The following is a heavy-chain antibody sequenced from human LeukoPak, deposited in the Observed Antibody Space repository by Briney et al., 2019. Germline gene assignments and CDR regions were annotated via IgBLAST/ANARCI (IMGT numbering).Heavy chain of an antibody. Sequence: PGGSLRLSCAASGFTFSSYAMSWVRQAPGKGLEWVSVTSGSGSATYYADSVKGRFTISRDNSKNTLYLQMNSLRAEDTAVYYCAKDRSIAAAGTDYWGQGTLVTVSS. CDR2: TSGSGSAT. J-gene: IGHJ4*02. D-gene: IGHD6-13*01. V-gene: IGHV3-23*01. CDR1: GFTFSSYA. CDR3: AKDRSIAAAGTDY.